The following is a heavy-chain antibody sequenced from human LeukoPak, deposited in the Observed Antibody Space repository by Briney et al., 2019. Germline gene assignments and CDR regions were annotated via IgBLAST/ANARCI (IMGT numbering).Heavy chain of an antibody. D-gene: IGHD1-26*01. J-gene: IGHJ4*02. CDR3: SRESGPFCPFGY. CDR1: GGSISGTNW. V-gene: IGHV4/OR15-8*02. CDR2: ISLAGQT. Sequence: SESLSLTCGVSGGSISGTNWWSWVRQPPGQGLEWIGEISLAGQTNYNPSLNGRVTMSLDKSSNQLSLHLTSVTAADTATYFCSRESGPFCPFGYWGQGTLVIVSS.